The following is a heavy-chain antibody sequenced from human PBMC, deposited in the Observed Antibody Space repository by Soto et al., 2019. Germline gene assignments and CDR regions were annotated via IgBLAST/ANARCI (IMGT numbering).Heavy chain of an antibody. D-gene: IGHD3-10*01. CDR2: ISAQKGDT. J-gene: IGHJ4*02. CDR3: AKVGWFGVLMPFES. V-gene: IGHV1-18*04. CDR1: GDTFKYSR. Sequence: QVQLVQSGAEVRDPGASVNISCKASGDTFKYSRFTWVRQAPGPGLEWMGWISAQKGDTNYAQNFQGRVTMTTDKSTSTVYMDLRSLRSDDTAIYYCAKVGWFGVLMPFESWGQGTLVRVS.